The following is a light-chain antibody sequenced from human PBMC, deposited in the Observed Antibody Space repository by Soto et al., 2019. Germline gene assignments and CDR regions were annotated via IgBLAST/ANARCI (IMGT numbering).Light chain of an antibody. J-gene: IGKJ4*01. CDR2: GAS. Sequence: DIQMTQSPSTLSASVVARVTITFRASQSISSWLAWYQQKPGKAPTLLIYGASSLQSGVPSRFSGSGSGTDFTLTISSLQPDDFATYYCQQYNNFPFTFGGGTKVDI. CDR3: QQYNNFPFT. CDR1: QSISSW. V-gene: IGKV1-5*01.